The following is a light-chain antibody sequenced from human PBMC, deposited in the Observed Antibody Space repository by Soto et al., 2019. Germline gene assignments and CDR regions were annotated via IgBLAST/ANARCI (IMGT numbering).Light chain of an antibody. V-gene: IGKV3-11*01. J-gene: IGKJ3*01. CDR2: DAS. Sequence: EIVLTQSPATLSLSPGERATLSCSASQSVHSYLAWYQQKPGQAPRLLIYDASNRATGIPARFSGSGSVTDFTLTISSLEPEDFALYYCQQRTNWPPSFGPGTKVDIK. CDR1: QSVHSY. CDR3: QQRTNWPPS.